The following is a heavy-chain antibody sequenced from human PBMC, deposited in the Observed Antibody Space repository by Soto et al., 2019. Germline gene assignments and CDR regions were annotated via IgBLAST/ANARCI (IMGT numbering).Heavy chain of an antibody. Sequence: KASETLSLTCAVYGGSFSGYYWSWIRQPPGKGLEWIGEINHSGNTNYNPSLKSRVTISVDTSKNQFSLKLSSVTAADTAVYYCARGHLYYYGSGSYYNRHGYYYYGMDVWGQGTTVTVSS. CDR1: GGSFSGYY. D-gene: IGHD3-10*01. J-gene: IGHJ6*02. CDR2: INHSGNT. V-gene: IGHV4-34*01. CDR3: ARGHLYYYGSGSYYNRHGYYYYGMDV.